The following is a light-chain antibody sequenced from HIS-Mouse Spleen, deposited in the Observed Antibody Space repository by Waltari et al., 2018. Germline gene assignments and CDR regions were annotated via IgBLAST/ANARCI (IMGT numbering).Light chain of an antibody. CDR2: QYS. Sequence: SYELTQPPSVSVSPGQTASITCSGDKLGDKYARWYQQKPGKSPVLVIYQYSKRPSGIPERFSGSNSGNTATLTISGTQAMDEADYYCQAWDSSTAWVFGGGTKLTVL. CDR1: KLGDKY. V-gene: IGLV3-1*01. J-gene: IGLJ2*01. CDR3: QAWDSSTAWV.